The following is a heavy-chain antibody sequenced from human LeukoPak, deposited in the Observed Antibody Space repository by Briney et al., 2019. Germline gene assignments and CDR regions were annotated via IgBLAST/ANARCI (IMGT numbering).Heavy chain of an antibody. D-gene: IGHD6-13*01. Sequence: GGSLRLSCAASGFTFNTYWMHWVRQAPVEGLEWVANINQDGGEKYYVHSVKGRFTISRDNAKNLLYLQMSSLRVEDTAVYYCARAIAAAGSYWGQGTLVTVSS. CDR3: ARAIAAAGSY. CDR2: INQDGGEK. V-gene: IGHV3-7*04. CDR1: GFTFNTYW. J-gene: IGHJ4*02.